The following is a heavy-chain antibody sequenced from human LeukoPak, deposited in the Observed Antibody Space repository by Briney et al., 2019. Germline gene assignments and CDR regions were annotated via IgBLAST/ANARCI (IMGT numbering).Heavy chain of an antibody. CDR2: IIPIFGTA. CDR1: GGTFSSYA. V-gene: IGHV1-69*05. CDR3: AREGSGYDFWSGYYLKGYYFDY. D-gene: IGHD3-3*01. Sequence: LVKVSCKASGGTFSSYAISWVRQAPGQGLEWMGRIIPIFGTANYAQKFQGRVTITTDESTSTAYMELSSLRSEDTALYYCAREGSGYDFWSGYYLKGYYFDYWGQGTLVTVSS. J-gene: IGHJ4*02.